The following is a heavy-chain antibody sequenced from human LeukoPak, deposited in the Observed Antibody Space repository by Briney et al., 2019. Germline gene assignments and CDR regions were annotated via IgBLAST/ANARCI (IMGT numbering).Heavy chain of an antibody. Sequence: SQTLSLTCAVSGGSISSGGYSWSWIRQPPGKGLEWIGYIYHSGSTYYNPSLKSRVTISVDRSKNQFSLKLSPVAAADTAVYYCARVRGSGSYQNWFDPWGQGTLVTVSS. CDR3: ARVRGSGSYQNWFDP. CDR1: GGSISSGGYS. D-gene: IGHD3-10*01. V-gene: IGHV4-30-2*01. CDR2: IYHSGST. J-gene: IGHJ5*02.